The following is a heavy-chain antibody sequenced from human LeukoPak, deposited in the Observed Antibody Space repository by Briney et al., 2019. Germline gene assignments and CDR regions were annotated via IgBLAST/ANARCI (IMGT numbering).Heavy chain of an antibody. D-gene: IGHD2-2*01. V-gene: IGHV3-23*01. CDR3: AKEYCSSTSCYPKFDY. Sequence: GGSLRLSCAASGFTFSSYAMSWVRQAPGKGLEWVSAISGSGGSTYYADSVKGRFTISRDNSRNTLYLQVNSLRAEDTAVYYCAKEYCSSTSCYPKFDYWGQGTLVTVSS. J-gene: IGHJ4*02. CDR1: GFTFSSYA. CDR2: ISGSGGST.